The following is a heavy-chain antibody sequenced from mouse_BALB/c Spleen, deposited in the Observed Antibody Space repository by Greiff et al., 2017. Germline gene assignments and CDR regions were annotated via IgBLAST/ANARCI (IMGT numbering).Heavy chain of an antibody. CDR2: IDPSDSET. Sequence: QVQLQQSGPQLVRPGASVKISCKASGYSFTSYWMHWVKQRPGQGLEWIGMIDPSDSETRLNQKFKDKATLTVDKSSSTAYMQLSSPTSEDSAVYYCANRYDGAMDDWGQGTSVTVSS. D-gene: IGHD2-14*01. J-gene: IGHJ4*01. CDR1: GYSFTSYW. V-gene: IGHV1-74*01. CDR3: ANRYDGAMDD.